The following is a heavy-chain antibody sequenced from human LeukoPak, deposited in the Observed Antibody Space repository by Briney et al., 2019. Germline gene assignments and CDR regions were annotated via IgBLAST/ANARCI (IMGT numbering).Heavy chain of an antibody. CDR2: IYHSGST. V-gene: IGHV4-30-2*01. J-gene: IGHJ3*02. D-gene: IGHD3-9*01. CDR1: GGSISSGGHS. CDR3: AHPDYDILTGFHGAFDI. Sequence: NPSQTLSLTCAVSGGSISSGGHSWSWIRQPPGKGLEWLGYIYHSGSTYYNPSLKSRVTISVDRSKNQFSLKLSSVTAADTAVYYCAHPDYDILTGFHGAFDIWGQGTMVTVSS.